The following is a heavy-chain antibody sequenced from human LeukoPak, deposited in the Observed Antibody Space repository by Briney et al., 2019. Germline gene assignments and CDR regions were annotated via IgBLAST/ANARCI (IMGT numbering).Heavy chain of an antibody. Sequence: GGSLRLSCAASGFTFSSYGMHWVRQAPGKGLEWVAVIWYDGSNKYYADSVKGRFTISRDNPKNTLYLEMNSLRAEDTAVYYCARDRTGAAAGGVFDYWGQGTLVTVSS. D-gene: IGHD6-13*01. CDR2: IWYDGSNK. J-gene: IGHJ4*02. V-gene: IGHV3-33*08. CDR1: GFTFSSYG. CDR3: ARDRTGAAAGGVFDY.